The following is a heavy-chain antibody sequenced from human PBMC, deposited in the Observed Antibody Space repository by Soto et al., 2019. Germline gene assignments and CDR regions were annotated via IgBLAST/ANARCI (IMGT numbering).Heavy chain of an antibody. CDR2: IIPIFGTA. D-gene: IGHD1-26*01. Sequence: QVQLVQSGAEVKKPGSSVKVSCKASGGTFSSYAISWVRQAPGQGLEWMGGIIPIFGTANYAQKSQGRVTITADESTSTAYMELSSLRSEDTAVYYCARGGYRGYYYHYYYDAMDFWGQGTTVTVSS. CDR1: GGTFSSYA. J-gene: IGHJ6*02. V-gene: IGHV1-69*01. CDR3: ARGGYRGYYYHYYYDAMDF.